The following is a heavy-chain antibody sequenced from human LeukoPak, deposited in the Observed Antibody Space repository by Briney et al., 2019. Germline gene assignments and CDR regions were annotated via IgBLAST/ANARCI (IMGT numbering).Heavy chain of an antibody. D-gene: IGHD3-10*01. CDR2: ISGSGDST. CDR3: ASHYGSGSSNWLDP. J-gene: IGHJ5*02. Sequence: GGSLRLSCAASGFTFSSYWMNWVRQAPGRGWEWVSAISGSGDSTYYADSVKGRFTISRDNSKNTLYLQMNSLRAEDTAVYYCASHYGSGSSNWLDPWGQGTLVTVSS. V-gene: IGHV3-23*01. CDR1: GFTFSSYW.